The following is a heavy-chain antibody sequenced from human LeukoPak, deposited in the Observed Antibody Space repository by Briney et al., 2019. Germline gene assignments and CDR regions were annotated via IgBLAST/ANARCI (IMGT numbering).Heavy chain of an antibody. CDR2: INPNSGGT. Sequence: ASVKVSCKASGYTFTGYYMHWVRQAPGQGLEWMGWINPNSGGTNYAQKFQGRVTMTRDTSISTAYMELSRLRSDDTAVYYCARWNYYDSSGLKSFDYSGQGTLVTVSS. D-gene: IGHD3-22*01. J-gene: IGHJ4*02. CDR1: GYTFTGYY. V-gene: IGHV1-2*02. CDR3: ARWNYYDSSGLKSFDY.